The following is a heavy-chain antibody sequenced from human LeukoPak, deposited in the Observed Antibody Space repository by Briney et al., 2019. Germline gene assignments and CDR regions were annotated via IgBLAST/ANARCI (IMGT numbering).Heavy chain of an antibody. CDR1: GGTFSSYA. CDR2: IIPIFGTA. D-gene: IGHD2-2*01. Sequence: ASVKVSCKASGGTFSSYAISRVRQAPGQGLEWMGGIIPIFGTANYAQRFQGRVTITADESTSTAYMELSSLRSEDTAVYYCARAQPLYCSSTSCYEAWYYGMDVWGKGTTVTVSS. V-gene: IGHV1-69*13. J-gene: IGHJ6*04. CDR3: ARAQPLYCSSTSCYEAWYYGMDV.